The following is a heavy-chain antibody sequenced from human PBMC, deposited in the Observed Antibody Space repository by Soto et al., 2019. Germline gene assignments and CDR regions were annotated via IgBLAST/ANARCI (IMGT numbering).Heavy chain of an antibody. J-gene: IGHJ6*02. CDR2: IYYSGYT. V-gene: IGHV4-39*02. D-gene: IGHD6-13*01. Sequence: SETLSLTCTVSGGSISSSSYYWGWIRQPPGKGLEWIGSIYYSGYTYYNPSLKSRVTISVDTSKNQFSLKLSSVTAADTAVYYCARDRLGLIGQQMARFYYYGMDVWGQGTTVTVSS. CDR3: ARDRLGLIGQQMARFYYYGMDV. CDR1: GGSISSSSYY.